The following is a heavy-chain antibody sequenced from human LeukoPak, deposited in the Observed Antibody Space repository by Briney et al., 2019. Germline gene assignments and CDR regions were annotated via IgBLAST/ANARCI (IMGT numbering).Heavy chain of an antibody. V-gene: IGHV1-69*13. CDR2: IIPIFGTA. CDR3: ARDKGPDYGDYQDYYYGMDV. D-gene: IGHD4-17*01. Sequence: GASVKVSCKASGGTFSSYAISWVRRAPGQGLEWMGGIIPIFGTANYAQKFQGRVTITADESTSTAYMELSSLRSEDTAVYYCARDKGPDYGDYQDYYYGMDVWAKGPRSPSPQ. CDR1: GGTFSSYA. J-gene: IGHJ6*04.